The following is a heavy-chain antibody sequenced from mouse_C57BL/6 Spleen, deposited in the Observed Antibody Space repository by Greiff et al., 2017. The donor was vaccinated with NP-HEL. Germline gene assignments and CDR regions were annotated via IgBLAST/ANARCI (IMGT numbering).Heavy chain of an antibody. Sequence: ESGPGLVKPSQSLSLTCSVTGYSITSGYYWNWIRQFPGNKLEWMGYISYDGSNNYNPSLKNRISITRDTSKNQFFLKLNSVTTEDTATYYCARDLTTGSNYFDYWGQGTTLTVSS. J-gene: IGHJ2*01. CDR2: ISYDGSN. V-gene: IGHV3-6*01. CDR3: ARDLTTGSNYFDY. D-gene: IGHD1-1*01. CDR1: GYSITSGYY.